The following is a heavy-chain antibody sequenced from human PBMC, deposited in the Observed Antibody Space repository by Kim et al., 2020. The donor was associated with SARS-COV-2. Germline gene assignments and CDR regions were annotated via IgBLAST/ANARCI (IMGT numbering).Heavy chain of an antibody. Sequence: TYYNPSLKSRVTISVDTSKNQFSLKLSSVTAADTAVYYCASSLITMIVVVWGQGTLVTVSS. D-gene: IGHD3-22*01. V-gene: IGHV4-39*01. CDR2: T. CDR3: ASSLITMIVVV. J-gene: IGHJ4*02.